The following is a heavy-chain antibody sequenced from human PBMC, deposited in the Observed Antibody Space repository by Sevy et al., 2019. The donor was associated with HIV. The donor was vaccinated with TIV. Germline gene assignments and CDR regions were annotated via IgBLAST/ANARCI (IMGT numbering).Heavy chain of an antibody. CDR3: AKDIGTPDSSGYYGAFDI. Sequence: GGSLRLSCAASGFTFDDYTMHWVRQAPGKGLEWVSLISWDGGSTYYADSVKGRFTISRDNSKNSLYLQMNSLRTEYTALYYCAKDIGTPDSSGYYGAFDIWGQGTMVTVSS. V-gene: IGHV3-43*01. D-gene: IGHD3-22*01. CDR1: GFTFDDYT. J-gene: IGHJ3*02. CDR2: ISWDGGST.